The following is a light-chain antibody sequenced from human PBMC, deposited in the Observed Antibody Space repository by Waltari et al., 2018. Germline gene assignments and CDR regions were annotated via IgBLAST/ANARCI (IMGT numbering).Light chain of an antibody. CDR1: QSVSRA. Sequence: EIVLTQSPGTLSLSPGERATLSCRASQSVSRALAGYQQKPGQAPRLLIYDAFSRATGIPDRFSGSGSGTDFSLTISRLEPEDFAVYYCQKYESLPATFGQGTKVEIK. CDR2: DAF. CDR3: QKYESLPAT. V-gene: IGKV3-20*01. J-gene: IGKJ1*01.